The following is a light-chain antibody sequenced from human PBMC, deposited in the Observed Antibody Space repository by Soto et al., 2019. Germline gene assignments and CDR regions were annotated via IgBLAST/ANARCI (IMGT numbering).Light chain of an antibody. CDR2: WAS. CDR1: QSILHSPNNKDA. V-gene: IGKV4-1*01. J-gene: IGKJ1*01. Sequence: DIVMTQSPDSLAVSLGERATINCKSSQSILHSPNNKDALTWYQQKPGQPPKLLINWASTRESGVPDRFSGAGSGTDFTLIISILQAEDVAVYYCQQFYTTPTFGQGTRVEIK. CDR3: QQFYTTPT.